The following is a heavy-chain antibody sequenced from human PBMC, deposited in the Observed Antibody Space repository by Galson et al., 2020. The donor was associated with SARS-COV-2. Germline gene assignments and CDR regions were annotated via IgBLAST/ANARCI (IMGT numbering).Heavy chain of an antibody. CDR3: AKGGDSSGWYVGSEFDY. Sequence: GGSLRLSCAASGFTFSSYAMSWVRQAPGTGLDWVSATSGSGGSTYYADSVKGRFTISRDNSKNTLYLQMNSLRAEDTAVYYCAKGGDSSGWYVGSEFDYWGQGTLVTVSS. CDR2: TSGSGGST. J-gene: IGHJ4*02. V-gene: IGHV3-23*01. CDR1: GFTFSSYA. D-gene: IGHD6-19*01.